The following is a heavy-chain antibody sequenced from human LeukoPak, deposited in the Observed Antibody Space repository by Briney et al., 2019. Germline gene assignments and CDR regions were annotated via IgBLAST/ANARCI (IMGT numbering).Heavy chain of an antibody. CDR2: IRNDGNNK. Sequence: PGGSLRLSCAASGFTFSSYGMHWVRQAPGKGLEWVAFIRNDGNNKYYADFVKGRFTISRDNSKNTLFLQMNSLRAEDTAVCYRAKERVSYSSSSGTGPWGQGTLVTVSS. CDR3: AKERVSYSSSSGTGP. CDR1: GFTFSSYG. J-gene: IGHJ5*02. D-gene: IGHD6-6*01. V-gene: IGHV3-30*02.